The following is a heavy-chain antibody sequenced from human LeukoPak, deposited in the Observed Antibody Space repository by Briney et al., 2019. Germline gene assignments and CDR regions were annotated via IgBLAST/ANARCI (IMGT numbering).Heavy chain of an antibody. V-gene: IGHV3-74*01. CDR1: GFTFSNYW. Sequence: PGGSLRLSCAASGFTFSNYWMHWVRQAPGKGLVWVSRVHSDGRSTTYADSVKGRFTISRDNAKNTLYLQMNSLRVEDTAVYYCARGGTYSVDYWGQGTLVTVSS. D-gene: IGHD1-26*01. CDR3: ARGGTYSVDY. CDR2: VHSDGRST. J-gene: IGHJ4*02.